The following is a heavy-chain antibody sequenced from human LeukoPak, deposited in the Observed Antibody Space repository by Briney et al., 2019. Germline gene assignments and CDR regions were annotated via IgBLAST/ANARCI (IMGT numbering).Heavy chain of an antibody. CDR1: GYSFTSYW. D-gene: IGHD5-12*01. Sequence: GESLKISCKGSGYSFTSYWIGWVRQMPGKGLEWMGIIYPGDSDTRYSPSFQGQVTISADKSISTAYLQWSSLKASDTAMYCCARAGGYSGYDSPGDYWGQGTLVTVSS. CDR3: ARAGGYSGYDSPGDY. CDR2: IYPGDSDT. V-gene: IGHV5-51*01. J-gene: IGHJ4*02.